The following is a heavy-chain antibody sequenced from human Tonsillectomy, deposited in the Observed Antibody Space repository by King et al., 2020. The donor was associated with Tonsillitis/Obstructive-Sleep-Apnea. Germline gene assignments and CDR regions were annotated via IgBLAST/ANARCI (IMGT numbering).Heavy chain of an antibody. Sequence: QLQESGPGLVKPSETLSLTCTVSGGSISSYYWSWIRQPPGKGLEWIGYMYYIGSTNYNPSLKSRVTMSVDTSKNQFSLKLSSVTAADTAVYYCAGQYYYDSSGYYREYFQHWGQGTLVTVSS. CDR1: GGSISSYY. CDR2: MYYIGST. V-gene: IGHV4-59*01. J-gene: IGHJ1*01. CDR3: AGQYYYDSSGYYREYFQH. D-gene: IGHD3-22*01.